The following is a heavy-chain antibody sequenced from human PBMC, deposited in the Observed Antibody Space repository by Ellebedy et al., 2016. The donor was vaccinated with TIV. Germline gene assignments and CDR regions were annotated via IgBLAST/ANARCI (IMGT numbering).Heavy chain of an antibody. CDR2: IIPIFGTA. J-gene: IGHJ6*02. V-gene: IGHV1-69*13. CDR1: GGTFSSYA. CDR3: ARLEQGYCSGGSCYSSYGMDV. Sequence: SVKVSCXASGGTFSSYAISWVRQAPGQGLEWMGGIIPIFGTANYAQKFQGRVTITADESTSTAYMELSSLRSEDTAVYYCARLEQGYCSGGSCYSSYGMDVWGQGTTVTVSS. D-gene: IGHD2-15*01.